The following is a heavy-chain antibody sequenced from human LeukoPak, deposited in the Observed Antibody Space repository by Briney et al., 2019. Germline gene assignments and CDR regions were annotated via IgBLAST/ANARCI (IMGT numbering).Heavy chain of an antibody. D-gene: IGHD2-2*01. J-gene: IGHJ3*02. Sequence: SVKVSCKASGGTFSSYAISWVRQAPGQGLEWMGGIIPIFGTANYAQKFQGRVTITTDESTSTAYMELSSLRSEDTAVYYCARASVVPAAMHDNHDAFDIWGQGTMVTVSS. CDR2: IIPIFGTA. CDR3: ARASVVPAAMHDNHDAFDI. CDR1: GGTFSSYA. V-gene: IGHV1-69*05.